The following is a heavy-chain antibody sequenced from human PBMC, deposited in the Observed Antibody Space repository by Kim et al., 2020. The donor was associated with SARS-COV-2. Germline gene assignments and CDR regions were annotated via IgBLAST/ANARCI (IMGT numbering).Heavy chain of an antibody. CDR3: TREAGTSPAATYYYYYYGMDV. CDR2: IRSKAYGGTT. Sequence: GGSLRLSCTASGFTFGDYAMSWVRQAPGKGLEWVGFIRSKAYGGTTEYAASVKGRFTISRDDSKSIAYLQMNSLKTEDTAVYYCTREAGTSPAATYYYYYYGMDVWGQGTTVTVSS. J-gene: IGHJ6*02. CDR1: GFTFGDYA. V-gene: IGHV3-49*04. D-gene: IGHD1-7*01.